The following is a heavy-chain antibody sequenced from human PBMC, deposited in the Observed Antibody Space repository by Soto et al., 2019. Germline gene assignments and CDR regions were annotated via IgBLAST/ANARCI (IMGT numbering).Heavy chain of an antibody. CDR3: ARDLFAWLHRRCEAFDI. Sequence: ASVKVSCKASGYTFTSYGISWVRQAPGQGLEWMGWISAYNGNTNYAQKLQGRVTMTTDTSTSTAYMELRSLRSDDTAVYYCARDLFAWLHRRCEAFDIWGQGTMVTVSS. J-gene: IGHJ3*02. V-gene: IGHV1-18*01. CDR2: ISAYNGNT. CDR1: GYTFTSYG. D-gene: IGHD5-12*01.